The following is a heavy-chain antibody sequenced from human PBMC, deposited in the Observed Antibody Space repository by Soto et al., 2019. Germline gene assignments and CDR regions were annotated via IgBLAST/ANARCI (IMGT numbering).Heavy chain of an antibody. J-gene: IGHJ4*02. CDR2: IWYDGSNK. Sequence: QVQLVESGGGVVQPGRSLRLSCAASGFTFSSYGMHWVRQAPGKGLEWVAAIWYDGSNKYYADSVKGRFTISRDNSKNTMYMQMNSLRAEDTAVYYCARDPRHPTIFGVVIIGPDLGGFDYWGQGTLVTVCS. CDR3: ARDPRHPTIFGVVIIGPDLGGFDY. D-gene: IGHD3-3*01. CDR1: GFTFSSYG. V-gene: IGHV3-33*01.